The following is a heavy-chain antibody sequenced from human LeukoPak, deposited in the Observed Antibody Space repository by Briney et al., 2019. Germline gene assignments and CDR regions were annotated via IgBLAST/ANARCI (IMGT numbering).Heavy chain of an antibody. V-gene: IGHV4-34*01. Sequence: SETLSLTCAVYGGSFSGYYWSWIRQPPGKGLEWTGEINHSGSTNYNPSLKSRVTISVDTSKNQFSLKMSSVTAADTAVYYCARTRSSYNWFDPWGQGTLVTVSS. J-gene: IGHJ5*02. CDR3: ARTRSSYNWFDP. D-gene: IGHD2-2*01. CDR2: INHSGST. CDR1: GGSFSGYY.